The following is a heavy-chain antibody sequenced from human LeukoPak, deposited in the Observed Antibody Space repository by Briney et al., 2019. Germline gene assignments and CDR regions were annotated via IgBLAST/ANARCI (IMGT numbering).Heavy chain of an antibody. D-gene: IGHD2-2*01. CDR1: GFTFSNYG. V-gene: IGHV3-30*02. CDR2: IRFDGGHK. Sequence: GGSLRLSCAASGFTFSNYGMFWVRQAPGKGLDWVSFIRFDGGHKYYADSVKGRFTISRDNSKNTVYLQMNSLRAEDTAVYYCAKSTTIKTKMGPVVVPAAMGAWGQGTLVTVSS. CDR3: AKSTTIKTKMGPVVVPAAMGA. J-gene: IGHJ5*02.